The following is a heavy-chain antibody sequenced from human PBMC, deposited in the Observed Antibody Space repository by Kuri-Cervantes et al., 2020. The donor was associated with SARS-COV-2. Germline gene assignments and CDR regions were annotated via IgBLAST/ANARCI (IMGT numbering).Heavy chain of an antibody. CDR2: ISYDGSNK. CDR1: GFTFSSYA. D-gene: IGHD3-22*01. CDR3: AKGSYYYDSSGYPYFDY. J-gene: IGHJ4*02. V-gene: IGHV3-30-3*01. Sequence: GESLKISCSASGFTFSSYAMHWVRQAPGKGLEWVAVISYDGSNKYYADSVKGRFTISRDNSKNTLYLQMNSLRAEDTAVYYCAKGSYYYDSSGYPYFDYWGQGTLVTVSS.